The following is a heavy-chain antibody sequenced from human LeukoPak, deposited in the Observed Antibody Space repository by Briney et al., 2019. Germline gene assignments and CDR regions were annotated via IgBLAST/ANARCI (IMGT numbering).Heavy chain of an antibody. J-gene: IGHJ3*02. CDR3: ARMYDYYDGSTYYVRAFDI. CDR2: IDSNSRHI. CDR1: GFTFSSYS. D-gene: IGHD3-22*01. V-gene: IGHV3-21*06. Sequence: GGSLRLSCAASGFTFSSYSMNWVRQAPGKGLEWVSSIDSNSRHIFYADSVKGRFTISRDDAKNSLYLQMDGLRADDTAVYFCARMYDYYDGSTYYVRAFDIWGQGTMVTVSS.